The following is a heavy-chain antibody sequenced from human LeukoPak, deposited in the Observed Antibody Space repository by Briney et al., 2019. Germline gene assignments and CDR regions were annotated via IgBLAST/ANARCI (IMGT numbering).Heavy chain of an antibody. CDR2: ISSGSRYI. D-gene: IGHD2-15*01. V-gene: IGHV3-21*01. J-gene: IGHJ4*02. CDR1: GFTFSTYS. CDR3: ARCSGGSCYHSDDY. Sequence: GGSLRLSCAASGFTFSTYSMNWVRQAPGKGLEWVSSISSGSRYIYYADSVKGRFTISRDNAKNSLYLQMNSLRAEDTAVYYCARCSGGSCYHSDDYWSQGTLVTVSS.